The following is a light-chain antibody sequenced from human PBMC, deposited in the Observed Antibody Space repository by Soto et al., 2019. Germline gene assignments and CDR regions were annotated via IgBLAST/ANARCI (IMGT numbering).Light chain of an antibody. J-gene: IGKJ4*01. CDR1: QSVSNNY. CDR2: GAS. Sequence: IVLTQSPGTLSLSPGERATLSCRASQSVSNNYLAWYQQKPGQAPRLLIYGASNRATGIPGRFSGSGSGADFTLTISRLEPEDFAVYYCQQYSSSPLTFGGGTKVDIK. CDR3: QQYSSSPLT. V-gene: IGKV3-20*01.